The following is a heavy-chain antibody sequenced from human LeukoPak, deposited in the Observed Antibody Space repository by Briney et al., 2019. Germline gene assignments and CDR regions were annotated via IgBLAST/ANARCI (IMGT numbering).Heavy chain of an antibody. CDR2: INPSGGST. CDR3: ARGIASAGPDFDY. V-gene: IGHV1-46*01. CDR1: GYTFTGYY. Sequence: ASVKVSCKASGYTFTGYYMHWVRQAPGQRLEGMGIINPSGGSTTYAQKFQGRITMTRDTSTRTVYMELSSVRSADTAVYYCARGIASAGPDFDYWGQGTLVTVSS. J-gene: IGHJ4*02. D-gene: IGHD6-13*01.